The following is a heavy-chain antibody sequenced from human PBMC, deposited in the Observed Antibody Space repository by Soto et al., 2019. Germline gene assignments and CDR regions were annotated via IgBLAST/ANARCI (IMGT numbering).Heavy chain of an antibody. J-gene: IGHJ6*02. V-gene: IGHV3-30*03. CDR1: GFTFNSYG. CDR2: ISYDSTKT. CDR3: ARTRSAWSDFHYYSLDV. Sequence: GGSLRLSCSASGFTFNSYGMHWVRQGPGNGLEWVAFISYDSTKTYYADSVKGRFTISRDNSNSALYVQMNSLTGEDTAVYYCARTRSAWSDFHYYSLDVWGQGTTVTVSS. D-gene: IGHD1-26*01.